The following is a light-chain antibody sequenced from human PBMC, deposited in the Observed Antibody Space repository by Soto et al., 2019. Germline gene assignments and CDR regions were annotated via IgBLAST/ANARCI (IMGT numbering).Light chain of an antibody. Sequence: EIVLTQSPGTLSLSPGGRATLSCRASQTPSSNSLAWYQQRPGQTPRVLVYGASNRATGIPDKFSGSGSGTDFTLTISRLEPEDFAVYFCQQYESLPITFGGGTKVDIK. CDR1: QTPSSNS. CDR3: QQYESLPIT. V-gene: IGKV3-20*01. J-gene: IGKJ4*01. CDR2: GAS.